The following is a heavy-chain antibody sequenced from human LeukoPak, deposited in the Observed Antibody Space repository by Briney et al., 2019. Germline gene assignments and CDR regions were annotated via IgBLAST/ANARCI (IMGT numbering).Heavy chain of an antibody. CDR2: IKQDGGEK. Sequence: GGSLRLSCAASGFTFSSYWMSWVRQAPGKGLERVANIKQDGGEKYYLDSVKGRFTVSRDNAKNSLYLQMNSLRAEDTAVYYCARVGARQVLEYWGQGTLVTVSS. CDR1: GFTFSSYW. CDR3: ARVGARQVLEY. D-gene: IGHD4-17*01. V-gene: IGHV3-7*01. J-gene: IGHJ4*02.